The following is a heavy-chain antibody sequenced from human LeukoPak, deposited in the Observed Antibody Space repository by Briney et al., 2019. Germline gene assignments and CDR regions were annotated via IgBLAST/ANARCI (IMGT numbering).Heavy chain of an antibody. D-gene: IGHD4-17*01. Sequence: GGSLRLSCAASGFTFSSYAMSWVRQAPGKGLEWVSAISGSGGSTYYADSVKGRFTISRDNSKNTLYLQMNSLRADDTAAYYCAKAGRGHGDFFWFDSWGQGTLVTVSS. CDR1: GFTFSSYA. CDR2: ISGSGGST. V-gene: IGHV3-23*01. CDR3: AKAGRGHGDFFWFDS. J-gene: IGHJ5*01.